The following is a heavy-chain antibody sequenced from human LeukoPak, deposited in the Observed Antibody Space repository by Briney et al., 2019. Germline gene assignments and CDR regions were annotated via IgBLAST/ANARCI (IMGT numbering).Heavy chain of an antibody. V-gene: IGHV3-33*01. D-gene: IGHD2-2*01. Sequence: GGSLRLSCAASGFTFSSYGMHWVRQAPGKGLEWVAVIWYDGSNKYYADSVKGRFTISRDNSKNTLYLQMNSLRAEDTAVYYCARDPRPNCSSTSCYSGGWFDPWGQGTLVTVSS. J-gene: IGHJ5*02. CDR3: ARDPRPNCSSTSCYSGGWFDP. CDR2: IWYDGSNK. CDR1: GFTFSSYG.